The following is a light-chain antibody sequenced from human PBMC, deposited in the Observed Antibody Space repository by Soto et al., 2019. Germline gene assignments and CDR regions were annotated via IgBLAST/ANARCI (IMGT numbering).Light chain of an antibody. CDR3: QQYDNSPPLT. CDR1: QSVNTN. J-gene: IGKJ4*01. Sequence: EIVMTQSPATLSVSPGERATLSCRASQSVNTNVAWYQQEPGQAPRLLIYGASTRATGIPARFSGSGSGTEFTLTISSLQSEDFALYFCQQYDNSPPLTFGGGTKVDIK. CDR2: GAS. V-gene: IGKV3D-15*01.